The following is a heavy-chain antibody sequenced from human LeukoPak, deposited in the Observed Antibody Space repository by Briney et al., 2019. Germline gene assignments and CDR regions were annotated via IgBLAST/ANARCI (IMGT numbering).Heavy chain of an antibody. CDR1: GFTFSSYP. CDR2: ITSNGGST. V-gene: IGHV3-64*01. J-gene: IGHJ4*02. D-gene: IGHD3-16*01. CDR3: AREALSLARAYYFDY. Sequence: PGGSLSLSCAASGFTFSSYPMHGVCQAPGKGLEYVSAITSNGGSTDYANSVKGRFTISRDNSKNTLYLQMGSLRADDMAVYYCAREALSLARAYYFDYWGQRTLVTVSS.